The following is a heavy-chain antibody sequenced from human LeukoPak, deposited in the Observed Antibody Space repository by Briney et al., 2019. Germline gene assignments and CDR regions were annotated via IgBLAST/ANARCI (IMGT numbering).Heavy chain of an antibody. Sequence: GGSLRLSCAASGFSVSSNYMSWVRQAPGKGLEWVAVIYNSGTTKYADSVKGRFTIARDSSNNTLYLQMNSLRAEDTAVYYCARIYSSGYPLDYWGQGTLVTVSS. J-gene: IGHJ4*02. CDR2: IYNSGTT. CDR3: ARIYSSGYPLDY. CDR1: GFSVSSNY. D-gene: IGHD3-22*01. V-gene: IGHV3-53*01.